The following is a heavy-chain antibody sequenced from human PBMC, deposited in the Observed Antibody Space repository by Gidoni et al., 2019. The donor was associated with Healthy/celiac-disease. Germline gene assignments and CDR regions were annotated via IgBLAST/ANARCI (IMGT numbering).Heavy chain of an antibody. CDR1: GYTFTGYY. J-gene: IGHJ3*02. V-gene: IGHV1-2*02. D-gene: IGHD2-2*01. Sequence: VYGKASGYTFTGYYMHWVRQAPGQGLEWMGWINPNSGGTNYAQKFQGRVTMTRDTSISTAYMERSRLRSDDTAVYYCARASPLDAFDIWGQGTMVTVSS. CDR3: ARASPLDAFDI. CDR2: INPNSGGT.